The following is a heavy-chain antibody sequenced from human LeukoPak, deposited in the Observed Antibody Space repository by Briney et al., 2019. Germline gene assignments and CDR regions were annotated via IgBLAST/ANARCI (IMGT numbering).Heavy chain of an antibody. V-gene: IGHV1-2*02. CDR1: GYTFTGYY. CDR2: INPNSGGT. Sequence: ASVEVSCKASGYTFTGYYMHWVRQAPGQGLEWMGWINPNSGGTNYAQKFQGRVTMTRDTSISTAYMELSRLRSDDTAVYYCARRKVAATRNWFDPWGQGTLVTVSS. CDR3: ARRKVAATRNWFDP. J-gene: IGHJ5*02. D-gene: IGHD2-15*01.